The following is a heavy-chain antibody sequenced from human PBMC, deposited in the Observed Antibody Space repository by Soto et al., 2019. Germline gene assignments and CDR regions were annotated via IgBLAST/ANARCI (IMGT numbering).Heavy chain of an antibody. CDR3: ARDRGAFTMVRGVIMGLGYYYYGMDV. CDR2: ISYDGSNK. D-gene: IGHD3-10*01. CDR1: GFTFSSYA. V-gene: IGHV3-30-3*01. Sequence: GGSLRLSCAASGFTFSSYAMHWVRQAPGKGLEWVAVISYDGSNKYYADSVKGRFTISRDNSKNTLYLQMNSLRAEDTAVYYCARDRGAFTMVRGVIMGLGYYYYGMDVWGQGTTVTVSS. J-gene: IGHJ6*02.